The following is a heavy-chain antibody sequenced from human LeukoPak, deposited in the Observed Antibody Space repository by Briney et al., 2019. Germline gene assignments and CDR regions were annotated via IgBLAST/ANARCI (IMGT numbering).Heavy chain of an antibody. CDR2: ISGSGGST. D-gene: IGHD6-19*01. CDR3: ARRVAVADNYFDY. V-gene: IGHV3-23*01. J-gene: IGHJ4*02. CDR1: GFTFSSYG. Sequence: GGSLRLSCAASGFTFSSYGMSWVRQAPGKGLEWVSAISGSGGSTYYADSVKGRFTISRDNTKNSLYLQMNSLRAEDTGVYYCARRVAVADNYFDYWGQGTLVTVSS.